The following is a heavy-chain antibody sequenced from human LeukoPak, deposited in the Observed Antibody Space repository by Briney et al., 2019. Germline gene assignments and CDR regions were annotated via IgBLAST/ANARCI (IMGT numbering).Heavy chain of an antibody. CDR2: MYYGGSP. Sequence: PSETLSLTCTVSGGSISSFYWSWIRQPPGKGLEWIGYMYYGGSPNYNPSLKSRVITSLDTSKKQFSLKLNSVTTADTAVYYCVTGRYSDGWYDHWGQGIVVIVSS. D-gene: IGHD1-26*01. CDR3: VTGRYSDGWYDH. V-gene: IGHV4-59*13. J-gene: IGHJ5*02. CDR1: GGSISSFY.